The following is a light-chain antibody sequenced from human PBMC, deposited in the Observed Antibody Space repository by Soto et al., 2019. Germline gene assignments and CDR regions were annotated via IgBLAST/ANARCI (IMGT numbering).Light chain of an antibody. CDR2: GAS. V-gene: IGKV3-20*01. J-gene: IGKJ5*01. CDR3: QQYGNSPIT. CDR1: HYFSASS. Sequence: ENVLMQSPDTLSLSPGATATLSCRPRHYFSASSIGWYQQKGGLARRLVMHGASSRPAGVPDRFVGRGSGTDFSLTITRLEPEDVAVYYCQQYGNSPITFGQGTRLEIK.